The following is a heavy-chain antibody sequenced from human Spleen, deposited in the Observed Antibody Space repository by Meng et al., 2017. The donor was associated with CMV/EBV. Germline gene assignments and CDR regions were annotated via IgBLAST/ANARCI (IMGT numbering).Heavy chain of an antibody. V-gene: IGHV4-39*07. Sequence: GSLRLSCTVSGGSISSSRCFWGWIRQPPGKGLEWIGNVYYSGSTYYNPSLKSRVTMSVDTSKNQFSLKLSSVTAADTAVYYCARGLLGDHAPWGYWGQGTLVTVSS. D-gene: IGHD2-21*01. J-gene: IGHJ4*02. CDR1: GGSISSSRCF. CDR2: VYYSGST. CDR3: ARGLLGDHAPWGY.